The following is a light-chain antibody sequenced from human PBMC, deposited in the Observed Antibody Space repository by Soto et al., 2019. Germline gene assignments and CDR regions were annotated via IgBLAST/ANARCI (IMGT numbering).Light chain of an antibody. Sequence: EIVLTKSPGTLSLSPGERATLSCRASQTISTGLAWYQQKPGQSPRLVIWGASDRATGIPARFSGSGSGTDFTLTISSLEPEDFAVYYCQQRSALPVTFGQGTKLEIK. CDR1: QTISTG. V-gene: IGKV3-11*01. CDR2: GAS. CDR3: QQRSALPVT. J-gene: IGKJ2*01.